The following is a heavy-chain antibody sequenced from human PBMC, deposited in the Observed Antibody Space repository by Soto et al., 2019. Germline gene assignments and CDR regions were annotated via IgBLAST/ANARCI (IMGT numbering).Heavy chain of an antibody. Sequence: GGSLRLSCAASGFTFSSYSMNRVRQAPGKGLEWVSSISSSSSYIYYADSVKGRFTISRDNAKNSLYLQMNSLRAEDTAVYYCASLGNSSGWYRLWFDPWGQGTLVTVSS. CDR1: GFTFSSYS. J-gene: IGHJ5*02. CDR2: ISSSSSYI. V-gene: IGHV3-21*01. D-gene: IGHD6-19*01. CDR3: ASLGNSSGWYRLWFDP.